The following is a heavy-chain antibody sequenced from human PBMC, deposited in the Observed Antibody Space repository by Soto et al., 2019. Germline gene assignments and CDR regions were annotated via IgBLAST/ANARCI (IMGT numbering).Heavy chain of an antibody. CDR2: IYPGDSDT. D-gene: IGHD2-15*01. J-gene: IGHJ3*02. CDR3: ARLGGYCSGGSCFTPGAFDI. Sequence: GESLKISCKVSGYSFTSYWIGCVRQMPGKGLEWMGIIYPGDSDTRYSPSFQGQVTISADKSISTAYLQWSSLKASDPAMYYCARLGGYCSGGSCFTPGAFDIWGQGTMVTVSS. CDR1: GYSFTSYW. V-gene: IGHV5-51*01.